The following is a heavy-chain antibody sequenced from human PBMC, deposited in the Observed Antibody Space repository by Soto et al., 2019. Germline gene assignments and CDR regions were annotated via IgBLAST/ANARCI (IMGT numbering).Heavy chain of an antibody. CDR3: ATCSYSYGSGWFYYGMDV. D-gene: IGHD3-10*01. J-gene: IGHJ6*02. V-gene: IGHV1-24*01. CDR1: GYTLTELS. CDR2: FDPEDGET. Sequence: QVQLVQSGAEVKKPGASVKVSCKVSGYTLTELSMHWVRQAPGKGLEWMGGFDPEDGETIYAQKFQGRVTMTEDTSTETAYMELSSLRSEDTAVYYCATCSYSYGSGWFYYGMDVWGQGTTVTVSS.